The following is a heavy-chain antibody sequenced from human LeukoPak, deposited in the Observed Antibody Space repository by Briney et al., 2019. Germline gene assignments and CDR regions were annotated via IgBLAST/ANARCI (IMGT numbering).Heavy chain of an antibody. D-gene: IGHD2-15*01. CDR1: GFTFSNYW. J-gene: IGHJ4*02. CDR3: ARGAGLGYCSSGSCYLFDY. CDR2: VVGDGSDR. Sequence: PGGSLRLSCAASGFTFSNYWMSWVRQAPGKGLEWVANVVGDGSDRYYVDSVKGRFTVSRDNAKNSLYLQMNSLRAEDTAVYYCARGAGLGYCSSGSCYLFDYWGQGTLVTVSS. V-gene: IGHV3-7*04.